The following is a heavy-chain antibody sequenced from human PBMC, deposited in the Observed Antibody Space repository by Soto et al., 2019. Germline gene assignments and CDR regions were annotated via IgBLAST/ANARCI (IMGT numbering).Heavy chain of an antibody. J-gene: IGHJ4*02. D-gene: IGHD6-19*01. CDR3: ARSFGWYAIDY. CDR1: SGSITSEQR. V-gene: IGHV4-4*02. Sequence: QMQLQESGPGLVKPSETPSLICTVSSGSITSEQRWSWVRQPPGKGLEWIGEIHHSGSTNENPSLRSRVTMSVDKSKNQFSLKLNSVTAADTAVYFCARSFGWYAIDYWGQGTLVIVSS. CDR2: IHHSGST.